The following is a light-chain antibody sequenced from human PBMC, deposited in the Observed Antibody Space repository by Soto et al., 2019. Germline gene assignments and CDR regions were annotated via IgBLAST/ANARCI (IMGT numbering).Light chain of an antibody. V-gene: IGKV1-27*01. CDR2: GAS. CDR3: QSYNSSPLYT. CDR1: QGISAY. Sequence: DIQMTQSPSSLSASVGDRVTITCRASQGISAYLAWYQQKAGRPPKLLIYGASTLQSGVPSRFSGSGSGTDFTLTITSLPPEDVATYYCQSYNSSPLYTFGQGTKLAIK. J-gene: IGKJ2*01.